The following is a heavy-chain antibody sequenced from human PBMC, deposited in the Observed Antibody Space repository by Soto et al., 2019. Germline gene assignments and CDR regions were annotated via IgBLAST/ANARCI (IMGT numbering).Heavy chain of an antibody. CDR1: GFTFSTYA. J-gene: IGHJ4*02. CDR2: ISGSGDST. V-gene: IGHV3-23*01. Sequence: GGSLRLSCAASGFTFSTYAMNWVRQAPGKGLEWVSGISGSGDSTYYADSVKGRFTVSRDNSKNTLYLQMNSLRAEDTAVYYCAKEGGKGGGYFDYWGQGTLVTVSS. CDR3: AKEGGKGGGYFDY. D-gene: IGHD3-16*01.